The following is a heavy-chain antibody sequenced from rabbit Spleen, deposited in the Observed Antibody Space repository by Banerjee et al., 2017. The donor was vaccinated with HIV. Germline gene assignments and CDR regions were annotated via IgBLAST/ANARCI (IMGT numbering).Heavy chain of an antibody. CDR2: IDTGRSGFT. J-gene: IGHJ4*01. V-gene: IGHV1S40*01. Sequence: QSLEESGGDLVKPGASLTLTCTASGVSFTNNNYMCWVRQAPGKGLEWIACIDTGRSGFTYFASWAKGRFTISKSSSTTVTLQMTSLTAADTATYFCARGSAAMTMVITGFYLTLWGPGTLVTVS. CDR1: GVSFTNNNY. CDR3: ARGSAAMTMVITGFYLTL. D-gene: IGHD2-1*01.